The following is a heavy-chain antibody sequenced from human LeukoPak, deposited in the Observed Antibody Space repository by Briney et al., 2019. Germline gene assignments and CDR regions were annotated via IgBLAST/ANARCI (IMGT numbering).Heavy chain of an antibody. J-gene: IGHJ4*02. V-gene: IGHV4-39*01. D-gene: IGHD3-3*01. CDR3: ARLHDFWSGYN. CDR1: GGSISSSSYY. CDR2: IYYSGST. Sequence: SETLSLTCTVSGGSISSSSYYWGWIRQPPGKGPEWIGSIYYSGSTYYNPSLKSRVTISVDTSKNQFSLKLSSVTAADTAVYYCARLHDFWSGYNWGQGTLVTVSS.